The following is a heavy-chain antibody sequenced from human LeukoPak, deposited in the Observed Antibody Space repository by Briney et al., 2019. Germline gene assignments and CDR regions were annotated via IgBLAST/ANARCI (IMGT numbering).Heavy chain of an antibody. CDR3: ARARSGWSLDY. Sequence: GGSLRLSCAASGFTFSSYAVHWVRQAPGKGLEGVAFISYDGSNKYYADSVKGRFTISRDNSKNTLYLQMNSLRAEDTAVYYCARARSGWSLDYWGQGTLVTVSS. CDR1: GFTFSSYA. CDR2: ISYDGSNK. J-gene: IGHJ4*02. D-gene: IGHD6-19*01. V-gene: IGHV3-30*04.